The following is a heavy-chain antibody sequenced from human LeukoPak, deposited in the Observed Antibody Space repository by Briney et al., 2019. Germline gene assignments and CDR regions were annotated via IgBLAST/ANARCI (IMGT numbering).Heavy chain of an antibody. V-gene: IGHV3-30*03. J-gene: IGHJ4*02. CDR1: GFTLSSYG. CDR3: ARDRSGSYSPGGFDY. D-gene: IGHD1-26*01. Sequence: GGSLRLSCAASGFTLSSYGMHWVRQAPGKGLEWVAVISYDGSNKYYADFVKGRFTISRDNSKNTLYLQMNSLRAEDTAVYYCARDRSGSYSPGGFDYWGQGTLVTVSS. CDR2: ISYDGSNK.